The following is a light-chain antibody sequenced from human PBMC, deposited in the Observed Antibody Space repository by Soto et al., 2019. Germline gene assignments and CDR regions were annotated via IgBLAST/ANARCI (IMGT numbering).Light chain of an antibody. V-gene: IGLV2-8*01. CDR1: SSDVGAYNY. J-gene: IGLJ2*01. CDR3: SSHAVTKVV. CDR2: EVT. Sequence: QSVLTQPPSASGSPGQSVTISCAGTSSDVGAYNYVSWYEQHPGKAPKLMIYEVTKRPSGVPDRFSGSKSINTASLTVSGLKVEDEAASYCSSHAVTKVVFGGGTKLTVL.